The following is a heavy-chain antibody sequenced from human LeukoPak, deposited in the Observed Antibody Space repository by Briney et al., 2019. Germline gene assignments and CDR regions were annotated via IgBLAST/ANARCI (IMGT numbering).Heavy chain of an antibody. CDR3: AKERYIVVVPAAMVDY. J-gene: IGHJ4*02. CDR2: ISGSGGST. D-gene: IGHD2-2*01. Sequence: PGGSLGLSFAASGFTFSSYAMSWVRPAPGKGLEWVSAISGSGGSTYYADSVKGRFTISRDNSKNTLYLQMNSLRAEDTAVYYCAKERYIVVVPAAMVDYWGQGTLVTVSS. V-gene: IGHV3-23*01. CDR1: GFTFSSYA.